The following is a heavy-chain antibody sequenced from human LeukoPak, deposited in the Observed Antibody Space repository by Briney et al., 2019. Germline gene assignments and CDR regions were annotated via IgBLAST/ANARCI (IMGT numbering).Heavy chain of an antibody. J-gene: IGHJ6*01. CDR3: AVEDCSGGSCNAGGIGL. CDR1: SGSISSGGYL. CDR2: FYHSGST. V-gene: IGHV4-30-2*01. D-gene: IGHD2-15*01. Sequence: SSETVSLTCAVCSGSISSGGYLWRWIRQPPGWVVEWIGYFYHSGSTYYNPSLKSRVTISVDKTKNQFSLKLSSVTAADTAVDHCAVEDCSGGSCNAGGIGLWRQETTDTVSS.